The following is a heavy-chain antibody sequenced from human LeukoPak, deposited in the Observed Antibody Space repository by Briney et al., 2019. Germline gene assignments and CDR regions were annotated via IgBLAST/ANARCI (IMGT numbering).Heavy chain of an antibody. J-gene: IGHJ4*02. CDR1: GFTFDDYG. Sequence: GGSLRLSCAASGFTFDDYGMSWVRHAPGKGLEWVSGINWNGGSIGYADSVKGRFTISRDNAKNSLYLQMNSLRAEDTALYYCARDGNYDSSGYPLDYWGQGTLVTVSS. V-gene: IGHV3-20*04. D-gene: IGHD3-22*01. CDR3: ARDGNYDSSGYPLDY. CDR2: INWNGGSI.